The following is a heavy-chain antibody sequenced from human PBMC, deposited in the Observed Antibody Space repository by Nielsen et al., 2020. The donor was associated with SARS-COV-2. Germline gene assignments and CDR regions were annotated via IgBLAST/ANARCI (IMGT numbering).Heavy chain of an antibody. D-gene: IGHD2-2*01. CDR3: ARERPHYAP. Sequence: ESLKISCAASGFTFSSYWMSWVRQAPGKGLEWVANIKQDGSEKYYVDSVKGRFTISRDNAKNSLYLQMNSLRAEDTAVYYCARERPHYAPWGQGTLVTVSS. CDR1: GFTFSSYW. CDR2: IKQDGSEK. V-gene: IGHV3-7*01. J-gene: IGHJ5*02.